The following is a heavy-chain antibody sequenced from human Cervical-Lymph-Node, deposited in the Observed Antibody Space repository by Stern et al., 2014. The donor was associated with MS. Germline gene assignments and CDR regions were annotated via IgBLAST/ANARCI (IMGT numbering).Heavy chain of an antibody. D-gene: IGHD1-26*01. CDR3: ARGGGLVGYFDY. V-gene: IGHV1-69*06. Sequence: VQLVESGAEVKKPGSSGKVSCKASGDTFSSYAINWVRQVPGQGLEWMGGITPVCGTTNYAQKFQGRVTITADKSTNTAYMELMTLRSEDTAVYYCARGGGLVGYFDYWGQGTLVSVSS. CDR1: GDTFSSYA. J-gene: IGHJ4*02. CDR2: ITPVCGTT.